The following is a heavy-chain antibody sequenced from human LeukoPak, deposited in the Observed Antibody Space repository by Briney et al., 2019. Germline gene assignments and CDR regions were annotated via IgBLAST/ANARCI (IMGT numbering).Heavy chain of an antibody. J-gene: IGHJ4*02. CDR2: ISGSGGST. CDR1: GFTFSSYA. CDR3: ATSASSGHNEH. D-gene: IGHD3-22*01. Sequence: GGSLRLSCAASGFTFSSYAMSWVRQAPGKGLEWVSAISGSGGSTYYADSVKGRSTISRDNSKHTLYLQMNSLRAEDTAVYYCATSASSGHNEHWGQGTLVTVSS. V-gene: IGHV3-23*01.